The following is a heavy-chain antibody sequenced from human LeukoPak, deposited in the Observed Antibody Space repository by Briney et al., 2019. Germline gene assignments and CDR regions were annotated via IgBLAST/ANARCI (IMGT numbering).Heavy chain of an antibody. J-gene: IGHJ4*02. CDR1: GFTFKSYG. CDR3: ARKVAVAMDLDY. CDR2: ITGAGSST. Sequence: GGSLRLSCAASGFTFKSYGMTWVRQVPGKGLEWVSSITGAGSSTKYADSVNGRFTISRDNSKNRLSLQMTGLRAEDTAVYYCARKVAVAMDLDYWGQGTLVTVSS. V-gene: IGHV3-23*01. D-gene: IGHD5-18*01.